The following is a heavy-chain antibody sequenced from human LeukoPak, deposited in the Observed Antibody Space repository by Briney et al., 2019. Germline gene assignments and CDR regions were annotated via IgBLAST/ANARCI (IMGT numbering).Heavy chain of an antibody. CDR3: AKDYYGSGMVAFDI. V-gene: IGHV3-23*01. CDR2: ISGSGGST. CDR1: GFTFSSDG. D-gene: IGHD3-10*01. Sequence: GGSLRLSCAASGFTFSSDGMSWVRQAPGKGLEWFSAISGSGGSTYYADSVKGRFTISRYNSKNTRYMQMNSLSAEDTAVYYCAKDYYGSGMVAFDIWGQGTMVTVSS. J-gene: IGHJ3*02.